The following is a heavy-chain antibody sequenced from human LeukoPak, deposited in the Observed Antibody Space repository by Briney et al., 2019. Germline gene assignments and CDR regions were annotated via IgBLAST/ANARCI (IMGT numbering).Heavy chain of an antibody. Sequence: GGSLRLSCAASGFTFSSYAMSWVRQAPGKGLEWVSAISGSGGSTYYADSVKGRFTISRDNSKNTLYLQMNSLRDEDTAVYYCAKDGRYCSSTSCKKDDYWGQGILVTVSS. CDR2: ISGSGGST. J-gene: IGHJ4*02. CDR3: AKDGRYCSSTSCKKDDY. V-gene: IGHV3-23*01. CDR1: GFTFSSYA. D-gene: IGHD2-2*01.